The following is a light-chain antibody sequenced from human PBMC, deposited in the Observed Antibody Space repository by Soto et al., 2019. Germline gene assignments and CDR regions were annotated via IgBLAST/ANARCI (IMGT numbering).Light chain of an antibody. J-gene: IGKJ1*01. V-gene: IGKV3-20*01. CDR3: QQYGRTPRT. Sequence: EIVLTQSPATLSLSPGERATLSCRASQSVNSYLAWYQQKPGQAPRLLIYGASSRATGIPDRFSGSGSGTDFTLTISRLEPEDFAVFYCQQYGRTPRTFGQGTKVEIK. CDR1: QSVNSY. CDR2: GAS.